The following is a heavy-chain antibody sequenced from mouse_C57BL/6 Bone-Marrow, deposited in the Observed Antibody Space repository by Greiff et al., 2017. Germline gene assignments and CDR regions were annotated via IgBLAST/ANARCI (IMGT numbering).Heavy chain of an antibody. V-gene: IGHV1-50*01. J-gene: IGHJ4*01. Sequence: QVQLQQPGAELVKPGASVKLSCKASGYTFTSYWMQWVKQRPGQGLEWIGEIDPSDSYTNYNQKFKGKATLTVDTSSSTAYMQLSRLTSEDSAVYYCAREYYGSYYYAMDYWGQGTSVTVSS. CDR2: IDPSDSYT. D-gene: IGHD1-1*01. CDR1: GYTFTSYW. CDR3: AREYYGSYYYAMDY.